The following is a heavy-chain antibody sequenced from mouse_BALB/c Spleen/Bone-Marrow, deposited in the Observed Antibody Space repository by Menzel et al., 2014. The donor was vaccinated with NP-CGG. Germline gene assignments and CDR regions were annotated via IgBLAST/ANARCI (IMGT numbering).Heavy chain of an antibody. CDR1: GFNIKDTY. CDR3: ARVKLWSYAMDY. V-gene: IGHV14-3*02. J-gene: IGHJ4*01. Sequence: VQLQQSRAELVKPGASVKLSCTASGFNIKDTYMHWVKQRPEQGLEWIGRIDPANGNTKYDPKFQGKATITADTSSNTAYLQLSSLTSEDTAVYYCARVKLWSYAMDYWGQGTSVTVSS. CDR2: IDPANGNT. D-gene: IGHD1-1*02.